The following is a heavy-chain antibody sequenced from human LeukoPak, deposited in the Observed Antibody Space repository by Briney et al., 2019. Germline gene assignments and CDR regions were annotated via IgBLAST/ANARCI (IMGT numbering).Heavy chain of an antibody. CDR1: GFTFSSYA. J-gene: IGHJ3*02. D-gene: IGHD2-21*02. CDR2: IRSKAYGGTT. V-gene: IGHV3-49*03. CDR3: TSPRRSYCGGDCYLAFDI. Sequence: PGGSLRLSCAASGFTFSSYAMSWFRQAPGKGLEWVGFIRSKAYGGTTEYAASVKGRFTISRDDSKSIAYLQMNSLKTEDTAVYYCTSPRRSYCGGDCYLAFDIWGQGTMVTVSS.